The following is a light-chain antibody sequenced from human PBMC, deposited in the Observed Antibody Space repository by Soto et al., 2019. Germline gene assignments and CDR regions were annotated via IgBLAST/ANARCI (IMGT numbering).Light chain of an antibody. CDR1: QSVSSSY. CDR3: QQYGSSWT. CDR2: GAS. Sequence: EMVLTQSPGTLSLSPGERATLSCRASQSVSSSYLAWYQQKPGQAPRLLIYGASSRATGIPDRFSGSGSGTDFTLTISRLEPEVFAVYYCQQYGSSWTFGQGTKVEIK. J-gene: IGKJ1*01. V-gene: IGKV3-20*01.